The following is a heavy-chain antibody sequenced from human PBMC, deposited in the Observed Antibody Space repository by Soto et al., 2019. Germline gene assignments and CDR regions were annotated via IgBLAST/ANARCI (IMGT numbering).Heavy chain of an antibody. D-gene: IGHD1-26*01. CDR3: ARRSSGHYSNGVDI. Sequence: QAQLVQSGSEMRKPGASVKVSCKASGYTFSGYYVHWMRQISGQGLERLGWITPDGGGTNYEPKFRDRVTMTRDMYLNTGYTESKGLTSDDTAVYFCARRSSGHYSNGVDIWGQGTTVTVSS. CDR2: ITPDGGGT. CDR1: GYTFSGYY. J-gene: IGHJ6*02. V-gene: IGHV1-2*02.